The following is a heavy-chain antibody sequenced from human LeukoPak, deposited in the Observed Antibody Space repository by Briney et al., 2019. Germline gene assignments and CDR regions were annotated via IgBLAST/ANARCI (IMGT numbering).Heavy chain of an antibody. CDR3: ARDRYYYDSSGYIRMDV. Sequence: SETLSLTCTVSGGSISSSSYYWGWIRQPPGKGLEWIGSIYYSGSTYYNPSLKSRVTMSVDTSKNQFSLKLSPVTAADTAVYYCARDRYYYDSSGYIRMDVWGKGTTVTISS. CDR2: IYYSGST. CDR1: GGSISSSSYY. V-gene: IGHV4-39*07. D-gene: IGHD3-22*01. J-gene: IGHJ6*03.